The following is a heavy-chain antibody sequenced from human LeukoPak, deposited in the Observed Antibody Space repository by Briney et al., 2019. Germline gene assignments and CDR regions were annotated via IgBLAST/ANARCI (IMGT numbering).Heavy chain of an antibody. CDR1: GYTFISYD. V-gene: IGHV1-2*02. Sequence: ASVKVSCKASGYTFISYDINWVRQATGQGLEWMGWINPNSGGTNYAQKFQGRVTMTRDTSISTAYMELSRLRSDDTAVYYCARVHGSGSYYSYWGQGTLVTVSS. CDR2: INPNSGGT. J-gene: IGHJ4*02. CDR3: ARVHGSGSYYSY. D-gene: IGHD3-10*01.